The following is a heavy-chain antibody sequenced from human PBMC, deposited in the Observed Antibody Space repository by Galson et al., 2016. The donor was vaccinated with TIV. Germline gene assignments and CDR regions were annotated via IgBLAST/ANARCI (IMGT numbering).Heavy chain of an antibody. CDR3: AKAGKGDAYPNYFDH. J-gene: IGHJ4*02. CDR1: GFSVSFNH. D-gene: IGHD5-24*01. CDR2: IYASDTT. Sequence: SLRLSSAASGFSVSFNHMSWVRQAPGKGLEWVSLIYASDTTYYIDSVKGRFTISRDNSKNTLYLQMNSLRVDDTAVYYCAKAGKGDAYPNYFDHWGQGALVTVTS. V-gene: IGHV3-53*01.